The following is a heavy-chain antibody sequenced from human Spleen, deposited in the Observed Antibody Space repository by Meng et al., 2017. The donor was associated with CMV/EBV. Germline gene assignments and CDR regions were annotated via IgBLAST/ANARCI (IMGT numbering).Heavy chain of an antibody. CDR1: GDSISGGYNY. CDR3: TRLWSEGYQLLPFDY. D-gene: IGHD2-2*01. CDR2: IFYSGGT. Sequence: SETLSLTCTVSGDSISGGYNYWTWIRQPPGKGLEWIGYIFYSGGTYYNPSLKSRVTMSVDTSKNQFSLRLSSVTAADTAVYYCTRLWSEGYQLLPFDYWGQGTLVTVSS. J-gene: IGHJ4*02. V-gene: IGHV4-30-4*08.